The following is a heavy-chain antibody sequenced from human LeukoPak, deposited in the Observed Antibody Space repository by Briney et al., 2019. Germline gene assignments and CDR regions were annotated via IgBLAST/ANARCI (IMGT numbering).Heavy chain of an antibody. CDR3: ARRTSYGRYYMDV. CDR1: GFTFDDYG. CDR2: INWNGGST. V-gene: IGHV3-20*04. J-gene: IGHJ6*03. Sequence: PGGSLRLSCAASGFTFDDYGMSWVRHAPGKGLEWVCGINWNGGSTGYADSVKGRFTISRGNAKNSLYLQINSLRAEDTALYYCARRTSYGRYYMDVWGKGTTVTVSS. D-gene: IGHD2-2*01.